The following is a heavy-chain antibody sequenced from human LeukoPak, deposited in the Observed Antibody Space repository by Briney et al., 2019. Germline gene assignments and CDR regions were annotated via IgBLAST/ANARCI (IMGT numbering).Heavy chain of an antibody. D-gene: IGHD4-23*01. Sequence: PGGSLRLSCAASGFSFSTYDMTWVRQAPGKGLEWVSAVISNVGSTYYADSVKGRFTISRDNSKNTLYVQMNSLRAEDTAIYYCAKDQYGGNPQYYFDYWGQGTLVTVSS. CDR3: AKDQYGGNPQYYFDY. CDR2: VISNVGST. J-gene: IGHJ4*02. CDR1: GFSFSTYD. V-gene: IGHV3-23*01.